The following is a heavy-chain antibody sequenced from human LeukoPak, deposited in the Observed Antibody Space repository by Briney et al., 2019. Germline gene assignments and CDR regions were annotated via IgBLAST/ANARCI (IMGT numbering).Heavy chain of an antibody. J-gene: IGHJ4*02. CDR1: GFTVSSSY. D-gene: IGHD6-13*01. CDR3: AREIAAAGTAFDY. V-gene: IGHV3-53*01. Sequence: PGGSLRLSCEASGFTVSSSYMNWVRQAPEKGLEWVSIIYSGGSTYYAESVKGRFTISRDNSKNTLYLQMDNLRAKDTAVYYCAREIAAAGTAFDYWGQGTLVTVSS. CDR2: IYSGGST.